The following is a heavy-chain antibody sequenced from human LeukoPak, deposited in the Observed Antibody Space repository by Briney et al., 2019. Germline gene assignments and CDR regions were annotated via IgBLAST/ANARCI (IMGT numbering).Heavy chain of an antibody. CDR2: ISAYNGNT. Sequence: GASVKVSCKASGYTFTSYGISWVRQAPGQGLEWMGWISAYNGNTHYAQKLQGRVTMTTDASTSTVYMELRSLRSDDTAVYYCAREWLRPLGGFDYWGQGTLVTVSS. V-gene: IGHV1-18*01. CDR1: GYTFTSYG. CDR3: AREWLRPLGGFDY. J-gene: IGHJ4*02. D-gene: IGHD5-12*01.